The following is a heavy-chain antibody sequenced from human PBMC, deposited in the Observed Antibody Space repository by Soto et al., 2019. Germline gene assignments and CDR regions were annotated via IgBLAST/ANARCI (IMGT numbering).Heavy chain of an antibody. CDR1: GGTFRSYS. Sequence: QVQLVQSGAEVKKPGSSVKVSCTLSGGTFRSYSINWVRQAPGQGLEWMGRIIPILDMTNYEQKFQGRVMITEDKSTSTAYMELTTQSSDDTAMYYCARGGPVIAVPDTRDRWFDPWGQGTLVTVSS. CDR2: IIPILDMT. J-gene: IGHJ5*02. V-gene: IGHV1-69*02. D-gene: IGHD6-19*01. CDR3: ARGGPVIAVPDTRDRWFDP.